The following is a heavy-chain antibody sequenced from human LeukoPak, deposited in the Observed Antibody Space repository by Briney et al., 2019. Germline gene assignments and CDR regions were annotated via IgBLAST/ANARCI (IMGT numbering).Heavy chain of an antibody. CDR2: INHSGST. J-gene: IGHJ4*02. Sequence: SETLSLTCAVYGGSFSGYYWSWIRQPPGKGLEWIGEINHSGSTNYNPSLKSRVTISVDTSKNQFSLKLSSVTAADTVVYYCARDGVDCGGDCYTHYFDYWGQGTLVTVSS. D-gene: IGHD2-21*02. CDR1: GGSFSGYY. V-gene: IGHV4-34*01. CDR3: ARDGVDCGGDCYTHYFDY.